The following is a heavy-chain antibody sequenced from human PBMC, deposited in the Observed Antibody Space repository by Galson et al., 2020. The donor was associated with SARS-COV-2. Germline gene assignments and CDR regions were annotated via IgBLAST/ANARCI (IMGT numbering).Heavy chain of an antibody. D-gene: IGHD2-8*01. V-gene: IGHV3-43*02. CDR2: ITRDTFNT. CDR3: AKVRPGYCSNGVCHRIYYYYGMDV. J-gene: IGHJ6*02. Sequence: TGGSLRLSCAASGFTFDDYAMHWVRQAPGKGLEWVALITRDTFNTYYARSVKGRFTVSRDNGKNSLYLQMNSLTTEDTALYYCAKVRPGYCSNGVCHRIYYYYGMDVWGQGTTVTVSS. CDR1: GFTFDDYA.